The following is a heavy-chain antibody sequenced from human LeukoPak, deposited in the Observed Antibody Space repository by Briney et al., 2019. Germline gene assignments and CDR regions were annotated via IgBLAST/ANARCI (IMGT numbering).Heavy chain of an antibody. CDR2: IKNDGSST. CDR1: GFTFSRYW. Sequence: SGGSLRLSRAASGFTFSRYWMHWVRQAPGKGLVWVSLIKNDGSSTTYADSVKGRFTISRDNAKNTLFLQMNSLRADDTAIYYCASALGGQGGHWGQGTLVTVSS. J-gene: IGHJ4*02. CDR3: ASALGGQGGH. V-gene: IGHV3-74*03. D-gene: IGHD1-26*01.